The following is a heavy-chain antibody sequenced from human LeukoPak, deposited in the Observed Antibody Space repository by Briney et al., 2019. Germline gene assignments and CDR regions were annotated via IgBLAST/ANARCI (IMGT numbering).Heavy chain of an antibody. V-gene: IGHV3-21*01. CDR3: ARDEGSYGSGSYYSY. CDR2: ISSSGKYI. Sequence: PGGSLRLSCAASGFTFSSYSMNWVRQTPGKGLEWVSSISSSGKYIYYADSVKGRFTISRDNAKNSLYLQMNSLRAEDTAVYYCARDEGSYGSGSYYSYWGQGTLVTVSS. D-gene: IGHD3-10*01. CDR1: GFTFSSYS. J-gene: IGHJ4*02.